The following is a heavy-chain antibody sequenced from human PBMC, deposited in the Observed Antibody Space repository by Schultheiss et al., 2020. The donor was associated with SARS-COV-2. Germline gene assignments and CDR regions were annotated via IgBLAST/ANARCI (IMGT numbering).Heavy chain of an antibody. Sequence: GGSLRLSCAASGFTFSSYEMNWVRQAPGKGLEWVSAISGSGGSTYYADSVKGRFTISRDNSKNRVYLQMNSLRAEDTAVYYCARDYDILTGYYISETYWGQGTLVTVSS. CDR3: ARDYDILTGYYISETY. D-gene: IGHD3-9*01. J-gene: IGHJ4*02. CDR1: GFTFSSYE. V-gene: IGHV3-23*01. CDR2: ISGSGGST.